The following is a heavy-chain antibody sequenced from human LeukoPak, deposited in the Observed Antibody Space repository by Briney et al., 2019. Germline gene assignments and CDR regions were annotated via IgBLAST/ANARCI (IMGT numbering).Heavy chain of an antibody. J-gene: IGHJ4*02. CDR3: ARDLVGATTVVDY. CDR1: GFTFSSYW. V-gene: IGHV3-7*01. Sequence: PGGSLRLSCAASGFTFSSYWMSWVRQAPGKGLEWVANIKQDGSEKYYVDSVKGRFTISRDNAKNSLYLQMNSLRAEDTAVYYCARDLVGATTVVDYWGQGTLVTVSS. CDR2: IKQDGSEK. D-gene: IGHD1-26*01.